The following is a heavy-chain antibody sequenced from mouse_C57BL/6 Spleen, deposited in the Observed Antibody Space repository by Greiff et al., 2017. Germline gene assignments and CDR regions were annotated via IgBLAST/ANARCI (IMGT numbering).Heavy chain of an antibody. V-gene: IGHV1-52*01. J-gene: IGHJ2*01. CDR3: ARGDYDEKLWDY. Sequence: QVQLKQPGAELVRPGSSVKLSCKASGYTFTSYWMHWVKQRPIQGLEWIGNIDPSDSETHYNQKFKDKATLTVDKSSSTAYMQLSSLTSEDSAVYYCARGDYDEKLWDYWGQGTTLTVSS. D-gene: IGHD2-4*01. CDR1: GYTFTSYW. CDR2: IDPSDSET.